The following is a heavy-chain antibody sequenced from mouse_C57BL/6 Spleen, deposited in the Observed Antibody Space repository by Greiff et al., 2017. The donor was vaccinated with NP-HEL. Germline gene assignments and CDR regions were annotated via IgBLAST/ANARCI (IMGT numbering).Heavy chain of an antibody. D-gene: IGHD1-1*01. CDR1: GFSLTSYG. J-gene: IGHJ4*01. CDR3: AKTPHYYGSRGYAMDY. V-gene: IGHV2-5*01. Sequence: QVQLKDSGPGLVQPSQSLSITCTVSGFSLTSYGVHWVRQSPGKGLEWLGVIWRGGSTDYNAAFMSRLSITKDNSKSQVFFKMNSLQADDTAIYYCAKTPHYYGSRGYAMDYWGQGTSVTVSS. CDR2: IWRGGST.